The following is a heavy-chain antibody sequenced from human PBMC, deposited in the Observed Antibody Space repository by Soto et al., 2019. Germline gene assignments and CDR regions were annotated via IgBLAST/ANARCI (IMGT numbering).Heavy chain of an antibody. CDR1: GYTFTSYG. CDR2: ISAYNGNT. Sequence: GALVKVSCKASGYTFTSYGISWVRQAPGQGLEWMGWISAYNGNTNYAQKLQGRVTMTTDTSTSTAYMELRSLRSDDTAVYNCARDLPRLFTVAGEFLIDYWGQGTLVTVSS. D-gene: IGHD6-19*01. V-gene: IGHV1-18*04. CDR3: ARDLPRLFTVAGEFLIDY. J-gene: IGHJ4*02.